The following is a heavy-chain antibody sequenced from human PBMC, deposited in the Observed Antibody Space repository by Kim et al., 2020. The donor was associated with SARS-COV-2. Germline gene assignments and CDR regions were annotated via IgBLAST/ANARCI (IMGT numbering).Heavy chain of an antibody. J-gene: IGHJ6*02. V-gene: IGHV3-11*05. CDR1: GFTSSDYY. CDR2: IGTDSRYT. CDR3: ARGGGDSYYNGMDV. Sequence: GGSLRLSCVGSGFTSSDYYMSWIRQAPGKGLEWVSYIGTDSRYTAYAESVMGRFTVSRDNAKNSLYLQMSSLRAVDTAVNYCARGGGDSYYNGMDVWGRGTTVTVSS.